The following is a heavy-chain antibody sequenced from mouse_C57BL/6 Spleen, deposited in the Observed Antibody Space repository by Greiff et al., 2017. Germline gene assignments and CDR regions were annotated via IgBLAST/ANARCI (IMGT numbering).Heavy chain of an antibody. CDR1: GYTFTDYN. V-gene: IGHV1-18*01. CDR3: ARTVSTVVGGDYVDY. Sequence: VQLQQSGPELMKPGASVKIPCKASGYTFTDYNMDWVKQSHGKSLAWIGDINPNNGGTIYNQKFKGKATLTVDKSSSTAYMELRSLTSEDTAVYYCARTVSTVVGGDYVDYWGQGTTLTVSS. D-gene: IGHD1-1*01. J-gene: IGHJ2*01. CDR2: INPNNGGT.